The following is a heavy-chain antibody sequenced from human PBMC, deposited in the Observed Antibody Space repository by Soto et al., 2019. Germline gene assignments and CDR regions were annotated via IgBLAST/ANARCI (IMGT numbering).Heavy chain of an antibody. CDR2: IYYSLNT. D-gene: IGHD2-15*01. J-gene: IGHJ4*02. Sequence: SVSGDSSNNHYWSWVRHPPGKGLEWIGSIYYSLNTNYNPSLKSRVTMSVDTPKNQFSLRLSSVTTADTAVYYCAGLRGYAGSPIDYWGQGTLVTVSS. CDR1: GDSSNNHY. CDR3: AGLRGYAGSPIDY. V-gene: IGHV4-59*11.